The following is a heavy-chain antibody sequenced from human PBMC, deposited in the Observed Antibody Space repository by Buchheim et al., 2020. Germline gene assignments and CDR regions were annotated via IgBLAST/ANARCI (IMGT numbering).Heavy chain of an antibody. CDR3: ARHTALIYGMGFDY. CDR1: GGSISSSRNY. D-gene: IGHD1-26*01. J-gene: IGHJ4*02. CDR2: IYYSGNT. V-gene: IGHV4-39*01. Sequence: QLQLQESGPGLVKPSETLSLTCTVSGGSISSSRNYWGWIRQSPGKGLEWIGSIYYSGNTYYNPSLKSRVTMSVDTSKNQFSLKLSSVTAADTAVYYCARHTALIYGMGFDYWGQGTL.